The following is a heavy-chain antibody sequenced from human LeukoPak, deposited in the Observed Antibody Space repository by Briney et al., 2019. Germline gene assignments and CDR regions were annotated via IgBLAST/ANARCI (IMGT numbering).Heavy chain of an antibody. CDR3: ARVGNYYDSSGHYYFDY. J-gene: IGHJ4*02. V-gene: IGHV4-4*07. D-gene: IGHD3-22*01. CDR2: IYTSGST. Sequence: SETLSLTCTVSGGSISIYYWSRIRQPAGKGLEWIGRIYTSGSTNYNPSLKSRVTMSVDTSKNQFSLKLSSVTAADTAVYYCARVGNYYDSSGHYYFDYWGQGTLVTVSS. CDR1: GGSISIYY.